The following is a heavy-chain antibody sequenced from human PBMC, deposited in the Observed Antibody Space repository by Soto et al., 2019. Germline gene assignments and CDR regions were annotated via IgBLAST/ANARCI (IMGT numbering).Heavy chain of an antibody. CDR2: ISYDGSNK. J-gene: IGHJ5*02. D-gene: IGHD2-2*01. V-gene: IGHV3-30*18. CDR3: AKDRRYCSSTSCYRWFDP. CDR1: GFTFSSYG. Sequence: GGSLRLSCAASGFTFSSYGMHWVRQAPGKGLEWVAVISYDGSNKYYADSVKGRFTISRDNSKNTLYLQMNSLRAEDTAVYYCAKDRRYCSSTSCYRWFDPWGQGTLVTVSS.